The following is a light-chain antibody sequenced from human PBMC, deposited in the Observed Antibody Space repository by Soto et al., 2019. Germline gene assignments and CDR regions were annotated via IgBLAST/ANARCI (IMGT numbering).Light chain of an antibody. V-gene: IGKV1-5*01. CDR1: QTISSW. J-gene: IGKJ1*01. CDR3: QQYNTYPWT. Sequence: DIQVTQSPSTLSASVGDRVTITCRASQTISSWLAWYQQIPGRAPKLLILDASSLQSGVPSRFSGSGSGTEFTLTISSLQHDDFATYYCQQYNTYPWTFGQGTKVEIK. CDR2: DAS.